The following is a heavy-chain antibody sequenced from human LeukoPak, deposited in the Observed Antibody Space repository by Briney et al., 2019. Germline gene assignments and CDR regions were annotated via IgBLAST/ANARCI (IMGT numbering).Heavy chain of an antibody. CDR3: AKGHFGAGHY. Sequence: GGSLRLSCAASGFTFSSYTMHWFRQPPGRGLQWVSLITGDGGTTSYAGSVEGRFTISRDNIKNSLYLHMNSLRNEDTALYYCAKGHFGAGHYWGQGTLVTVSS. J-gene: IGHJ4*02. V-gene: IGHV3-43*02. D-gene: IGHD3-3*01. CDR1: GFTFSSYT. CDR2: ITGDGGTT.